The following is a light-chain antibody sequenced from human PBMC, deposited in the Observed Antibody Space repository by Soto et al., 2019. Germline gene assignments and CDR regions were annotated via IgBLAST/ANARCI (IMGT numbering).Light chain of an antibody. CDR3: QQSNNYPRT. J-gene: IGKJ1*01. V-gene: IGKV1-5*03. CDR2: RAS. CDR1: QSVDTW. Sequence: DIQMTQFPSTLSASVGDRVTITCRASQSVDTWLAWYQQKPGKAPSLLIYRASSLESGVPSRFSGSGSGTEFTLTIRSLQPDDFATYYCQQSNNYPRTFGQGTKVEVK.